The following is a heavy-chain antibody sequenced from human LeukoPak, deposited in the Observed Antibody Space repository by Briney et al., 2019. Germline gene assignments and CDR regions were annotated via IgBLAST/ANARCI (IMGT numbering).Heavy chain of an antibody. CDR2: IYYSGST. D-gene: IGHD2/OR15-2a*01. CDR1: GGSISSSSYY. Sequence: SETLSLTCTVSGGSISSSSYYWGWIRQPPGKGLEWIGSIYYSGSTYYNPSLKSRVTISVDTSKNQFSLKLSSVTAADTAVYYCARHSLYALLSLFDYWGQGTLVTVSS. CDR3: ARHSLYALLSLFDY. V-gene: IGHV4-39*01. J-gene: IGHJ4*02.